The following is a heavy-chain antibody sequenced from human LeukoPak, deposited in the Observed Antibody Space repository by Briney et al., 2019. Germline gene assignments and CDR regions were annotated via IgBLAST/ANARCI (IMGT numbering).Heavy chain of an antibody. J-gene: IGHJ4*02. CDR3: ARQASGNYFDF. CDR2: INSGGSII. D-gene: IGHD3-10*01. V-gene: IGHV3-11*01. Sequence: GGSLRLSCAASGFSFSDYYMSWIRQAPGKGLEWVSYINSGGSIISDADSVKGRFTISRDNAQNSLFLQMNSLRAEDTAVYYCARQASGNYFDFWGQGTLVTVSS. CDR1: GFSFSDYY.